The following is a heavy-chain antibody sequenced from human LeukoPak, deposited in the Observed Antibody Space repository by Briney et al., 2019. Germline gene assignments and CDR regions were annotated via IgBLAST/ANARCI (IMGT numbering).Heavy chain of an antibody. D-gene: IGHD6-19*01. Sequence: KSSETLSLTCTVSGGSTSSYYWSWIRQPPGKGLEWIGYIYYSGSTNYNPSLKSRVTISVDTSKNQFSLKLSSVTAADTAVYYCAGSIAVAAIDYWGQGTLVTVSS. V-gene: IGHV4-59*12. CDR1: GGSTSSYY. CDR2: IYYSGST. J-gene: IGHJ4*02. CDR3: AGSIAVAAIDY.